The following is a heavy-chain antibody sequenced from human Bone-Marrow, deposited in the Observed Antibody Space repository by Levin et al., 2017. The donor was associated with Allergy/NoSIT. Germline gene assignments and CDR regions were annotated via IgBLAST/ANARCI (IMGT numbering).Heavy chain of an antibody. CDR2: ISSRGTTM. J-gene: IGHJ6*02. Sequence: SGGSLRLSCAASGFTLSDYYMSWIRQAPGKGLEWVSYISSRGTTMYLADSVKGRFTISRDNAKNSLSLQMNSLRADDTAVYYCARDMNKAHYNYGLDVWGQGTTVTVSS. D-gene: IGHD1/OR15-1a*01. V-gene: IGHV3-11*01. CDR3: ARDMNKAHYNYGLDV. CDR1: GFTLSDYY.